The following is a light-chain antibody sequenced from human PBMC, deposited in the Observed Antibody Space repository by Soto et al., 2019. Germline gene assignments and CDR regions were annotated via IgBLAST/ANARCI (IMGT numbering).Light chain of an antibody. CDR3: RTWDTSLSAGV. CDR2: DTN. J-gene: IGLJ2*01. V-gene: IGLV1-51*01. CDR1: SSNLGKNY. Sequence: QSVLTQPPSVSAAPGQKVTISCSGASSNLGKNYVSWYQQLPAAAPNLVLFDTNKRPSGIPDRLSGAKSGTSAALDITARQTGDEADYYCRTWDTSLSAGVFGGGTKLTVL.